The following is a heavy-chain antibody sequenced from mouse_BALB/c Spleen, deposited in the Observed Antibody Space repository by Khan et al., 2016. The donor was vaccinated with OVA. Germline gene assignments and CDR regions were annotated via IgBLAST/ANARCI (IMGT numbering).Heavy chain of an antibody. D-gene: IGHD3-3*01. V-gene: IGHV1-31*01. J-gene: IGHJ3*01. CDR2: IDPSNFFN. Sequence: VQLKQSGPELMKPGASVKISCNSSFSSFPTSSLHFFNHIHLNILYCIGYIDPSNFFNDYNQKFKGNSTLTVDKSSSTAYMHLSSLTSEDSAVYYCARGTFDYWGQGTLVTVSA. CDR3: ARGTFDY. CDR1: FSSFPTSS.